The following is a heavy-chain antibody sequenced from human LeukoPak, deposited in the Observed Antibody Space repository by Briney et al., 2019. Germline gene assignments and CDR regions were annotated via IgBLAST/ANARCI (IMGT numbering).Heavy chain of an antibody. D-gene: IGHD3-22*01. V-gene: IGHV3-49*04. CDR1: GFTFCVNV. CDR2: IRSKAYGGTT. CDR3: TRVNIYYYDSSGYYNYFDY. J-gene: IGHJ4*02. Sequence: GGSLRLSCTASGFTFCVNVMSWVREAPGKGLEWVGFIRSKAYGGTTEYAASVKGRFTISRDYSKSIAYLQMNSLKTEDTAVYYCTRVNIYYYDSSGYYNYFDYWGQGTLVTVSS.